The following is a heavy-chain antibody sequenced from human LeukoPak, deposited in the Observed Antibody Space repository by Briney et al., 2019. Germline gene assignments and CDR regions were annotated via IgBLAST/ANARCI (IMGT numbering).Heavy chain of an antibody. Sequence: SETLSLTCAVYGGSFSGYYWSWIRQPPGKGLEWIGEINHSGSTNYNPSLKSRVTISVDTSKNQFSLKLSSVTAAGTAVYYCARDGAMPGDAFDIWGQGTMVTVSS. CDR2: INHSGST. D-gene: IGHD2-2*01. CDR3: ARDGAMPGDAFDI. J-gene: IGHJ3*02. V-gene: IGHV4-34*01. CDR1: GGSFSGYY.